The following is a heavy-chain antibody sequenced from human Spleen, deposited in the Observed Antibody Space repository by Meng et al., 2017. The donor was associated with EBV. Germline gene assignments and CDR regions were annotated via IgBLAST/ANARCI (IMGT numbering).Heavy chain of an antibody. CDR1: GGAITSGADC. Sequence: QVQLQGSGPGPAKPSQALSLTCAVSGGAITSGADCWGWSRQPPGRGLELIGYIHNSGNTYFNPSLKSRVTISMDTSKKQFSLNLSSVTAADTAVYYCATSRGNTYGTTFDHWGQGTLVTVSS. CDR3: ATSRGNTYGTTFDH. CDR2: IHNSGNT. J-gene: IGHJ4*02. D-gene: IGHD5-18*01. V-gene: IGHV4-30-4*01.